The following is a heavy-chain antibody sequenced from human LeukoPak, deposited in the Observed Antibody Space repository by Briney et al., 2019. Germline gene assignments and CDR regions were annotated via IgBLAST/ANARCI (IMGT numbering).Heavy chain of an antibody. V-gene: IGHV3-48*02. CDR3: ARDLRFGVVIMMVYGMDV. J-gene: IGHJ6*02. Sequence: GGSLRLSCAASGFTFSSFSMNWVRQAPGKGLEWVSYISSSSSSTIYYADSVKGRFTISRDNAKNSLYLQMNSLRDEDTAVYYCARDLRFGVVIMMVYGMDVWGQGTTVTVSS. CDR1: GFTFSSFS. D-gene: IGHD3-3*01. CDR2: ISSSSSSTI.